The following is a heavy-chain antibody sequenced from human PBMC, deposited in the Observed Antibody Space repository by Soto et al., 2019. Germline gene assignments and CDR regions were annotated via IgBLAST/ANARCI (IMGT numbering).Heavy chain of an antibody. CDR2: IYYSGST. CDR3: ARRPMVGPVAENAFDI. CDR1: GGSINTYY. V-gene: IGHV4-59*08. Sequence: PSETLSLTCTVSGGSINTYYWSWIRQPPGKGLEWIGFIYYSGSTNYNPFLKSRVTMSVDTSRNQFSLKLSSVTAADTAYYFCARRPMVGPVAENAFDIWGQGTRVTVSS. J-gene: IGHJ3*02. D-gene: IGHD6-19*01.